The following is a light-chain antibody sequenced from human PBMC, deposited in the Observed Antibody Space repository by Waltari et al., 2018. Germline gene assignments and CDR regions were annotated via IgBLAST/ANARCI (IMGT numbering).Light chain of an antibody. V-gene: IGLV1-44*01. J-gene: IGLJ3*02. CDR1: SSNIAGNT. CDR2: NNN. Sequence: HSVLTQPPSASGTPGLRVTISCSGSSSNIAGNTVNWYQPLPGTAPKLLIHNNNQRPAGVPDRLAGSKSATSASLAISGLQSEDEADYYCAAWDDSLNGWVFGGGTKLTVL. CDR3: AAWDDSLNGWV.